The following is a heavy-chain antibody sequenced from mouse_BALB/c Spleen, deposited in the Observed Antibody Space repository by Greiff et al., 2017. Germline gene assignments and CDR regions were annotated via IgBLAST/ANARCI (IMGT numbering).Heavy chain of an antibody. D-gene: IGHD3-3*01. CDR3: ARQLGYAMDD. J-gene: IGHJ4*01. CDR2: IRNKANGYTT. CDR1: GFTFTDYY. V-gene: IGHV7-3*02. Sequence: EVKLVESGGGLVQPGGSLRLSCATSGFTFTDYYMSWVRQPPGKALEWLGFIRNKANGYTTEYSASVKGRFTISRDNSQSILYLQMNTLRAEDSATYYCARQLGYAMDDWGQGTSVTVSS.